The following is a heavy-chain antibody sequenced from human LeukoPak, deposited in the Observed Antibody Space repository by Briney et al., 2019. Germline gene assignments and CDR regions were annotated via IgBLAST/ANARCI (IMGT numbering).Heavy chain of an antibody. CDR3: ASSYYYDSSGYYGPLDY. V-gene: IGHV3-11*01. Sequence: EGSLRLSCAASGFIFSDYNMSWIRQAPGKGLEWVSYISSSGSTIYYADSVKGRFTISRDNAKNSLYLQMNSLRAEDTAVYYCASSYYYDSSGYYGPLDYWGQGTLVTVSS. J-gene: IGHJ4*02. CDR2: ISSSGSTI. CDR1: GFIFSDYN. D-gene: IGHD3-22*01.